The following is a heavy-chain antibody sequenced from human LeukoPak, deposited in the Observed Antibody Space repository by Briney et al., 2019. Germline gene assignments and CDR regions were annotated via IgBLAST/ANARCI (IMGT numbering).Heavy chain of an antibody. V-gene: IGHV3-15*01. CDR1: GFTFSNAW. J-gene: IGHJ5*02. CDR3: TTVVVVPAAMIPTLHNWFDP. CDR2: IKSKTDGGTT. Sequence: GGSLRLSCAASGFTFSNAWMSWVRQAPGKGLEWVGRIKSKTDGGTTDYVAPVKGRFTISRDDSKNTLYLQMNSLKTEDTAVYYCTTVVVVPAAMIPTLHNWFDPWGQGTLVTVSS. D-gene: IGHD2-2*01.